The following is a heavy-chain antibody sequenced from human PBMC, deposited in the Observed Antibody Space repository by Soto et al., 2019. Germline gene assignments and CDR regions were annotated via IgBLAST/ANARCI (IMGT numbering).Heavy chain of an antibody. J-gene: IGHJ4*02. Sequence: EVQLLESGGGLVQPGGSLRLSCAASGFTFSNYAMSWVRQAPGKGLEWVSVISDSGGITHYADSAKGRFTIARDNCKNRLYLQMNILRAEEAAVYYCARGQDTTLGNSDYWGQGALVTVSS. CDR3: ARGQDTTLGNSDY. V-gene: IGHV3-23*01. CDR1: GFTFSNYA. CDR2: ISDSGGIT. D-gene: IGHD2-15*01.